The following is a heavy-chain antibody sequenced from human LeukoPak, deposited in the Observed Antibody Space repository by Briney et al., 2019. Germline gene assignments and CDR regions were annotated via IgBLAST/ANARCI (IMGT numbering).Heavy chain of an antibody. J-gene: IGHJ6*03. Sequence: GGSLSLSCAASGFSFSTYNMNWVRQAPGKGLEWVSSITSDSRYMYYADSVKGRFTISRDNAKNSLFRQMNSLRAEDTAVYYCARVLRYCSGGNCYSGGLGYMDVWGKGTTVTISS. CDR3: ARVLRYCSGGNCYSGGLGYMDV. CDR1: GFSFSTYN. V-gene: IGHV3-21*04. CDR2: ITSDSRYM. D-gene: IGHD2-15*01.